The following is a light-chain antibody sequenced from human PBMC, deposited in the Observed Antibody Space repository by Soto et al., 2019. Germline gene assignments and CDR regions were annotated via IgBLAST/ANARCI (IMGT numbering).Light chain of an antibody. CDR3: SSYTSSSTVI. V-gene: IGLV2-14*03. CDR2: DVD. Sequence: QSVLTQPASISGSPGKSITISGTGTSSDVGGYNYVSWYQQYPGKAPKLMIYDVDNRPSGVSNRFSGSKSGKTASLTISGLQAEDEADYYCSSYTSSSTVIFGGGTKLSVL. CDR1: SSDVGGYNY. J-gene: IGLJ2*01.